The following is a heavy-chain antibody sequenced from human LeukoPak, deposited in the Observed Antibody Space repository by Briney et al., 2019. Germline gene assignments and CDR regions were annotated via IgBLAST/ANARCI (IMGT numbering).Heavy chain of an antibody. CDR3: ARSGYSSSWYVYYYMDV. V-gene: IGHV1-69*13. CDR2: IIPILGTA. J-gene: IGHJ6*03. CDR1: GGTFSSYA. Sequence: SVKVSCKASGGTFSSYAISWVRQAPGQGLEWMGGIIPILGTANYAQKFQGRVTITADESTSTAYMELSSLRSEDTAVYYCARSGYSSSWYVYYYMDVWGKGTTVTISS. D-gene: IGHD6-13*01.